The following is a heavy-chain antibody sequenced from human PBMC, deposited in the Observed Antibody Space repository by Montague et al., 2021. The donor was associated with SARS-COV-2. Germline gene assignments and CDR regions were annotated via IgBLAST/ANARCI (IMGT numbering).Heavy chain of an antibody. V-gene: IGHV3-7*01. CDR2: IKQDGSEK. CDR1: GFPFSSYW. D-gene: IGHD4-17*01. CDR3: AREGGDYGFDY. Sequence: SIRVSCAASGFPFSSYWMSWVRQAPGKGLEWVANIKQDGSEKYYVDSVKGRFTISKDNAKNSLYLQMNSLRAEDTAVYYCAREGGDYGFDYWGQGTLVTVSS. J-gene: IGHJ4*02.